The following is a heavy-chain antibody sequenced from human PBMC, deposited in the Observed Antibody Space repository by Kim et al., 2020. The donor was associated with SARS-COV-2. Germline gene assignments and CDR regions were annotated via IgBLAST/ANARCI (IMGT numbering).Heavy chain of an antibody. Sequence: SETLSLTCTVSGGSISSGGYYWSWIRQHPGKGLEWIGYIYYSGSTYYNPSLKSRVTISVDTSKNQFSLKLSSVTAADTAVYYCARGIRMDGSGSYYGPGFDYWCQGTLVTVSS. CDR1: GGSISSGGYY. V-gene: IGHV4-31*03. CDR3: ARGIRMDGSGSYYGPGFDY. J-gene: IGHJ4*02. D-gene: IGHD3-10*01. CDR2: IYYSGST.